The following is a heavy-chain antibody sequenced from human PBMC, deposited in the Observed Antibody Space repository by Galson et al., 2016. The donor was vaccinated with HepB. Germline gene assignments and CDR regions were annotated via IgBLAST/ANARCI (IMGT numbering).Heavy chain of an antibody. J-gene: IGHJ6*03. CDR1: GGSISTYY. CDR3: ARAPVGEVYYMDV. V-gene: IGHV4-59*01. Sequence: ETLSLTCTVSGGSISTYYWSWIRQPPGKGLEWIGYIYYSGSTNYNPSLKSRVTISVDTSKNHFSLKLSSVTAADTAVYYCARAPVGEVYYMDVWGKGTTVTVSS. CDR2: IYYSGST. D-gene: IGHD1-26*01.